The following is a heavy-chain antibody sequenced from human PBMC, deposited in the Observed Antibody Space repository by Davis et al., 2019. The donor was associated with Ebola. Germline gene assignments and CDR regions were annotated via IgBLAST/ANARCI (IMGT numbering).Heavy chain of an antibody. CDR3: ARRNWNWNYYGMDV. D-gene: IGHD1-7*01. CDR2: IIPILGIA. J-gene: IGHJ6*02. CDR1: GGTFSSYA. Sequence: AASVKVSCKASGGTFSSYAISWVRQAPGQGLEWMGRIIPILGIANYAQKFQGRVTITADKSTSTAYMELRSLRSDDTAVYYCARRNWNWNYYGMDVWGQGTTVTVSS. V-gene: IGHV1-69*04.